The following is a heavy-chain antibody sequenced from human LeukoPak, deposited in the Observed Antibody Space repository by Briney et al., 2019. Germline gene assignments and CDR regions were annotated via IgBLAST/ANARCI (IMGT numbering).Heavy chain of an antibody. Sequence: SETLSLTCTVSGGSISSSSYYWGWIRQPPGKGLEWIGEINHSGSTNYNSSLKSRVTISVDMSKNQFSLKLSSVTAADTAVYYCARRKYYGSGTYYFFTWFDPWGQGTLVTVSS. D-gene: IGHD3-10*01. J-gene: IGHJ5*02. CDR3: ARRKYYGSGTYYFFTWFDP. V-gene: IGHV4-39*07. CDR2: INHSGST. CDR1: GGSISSSSYY.